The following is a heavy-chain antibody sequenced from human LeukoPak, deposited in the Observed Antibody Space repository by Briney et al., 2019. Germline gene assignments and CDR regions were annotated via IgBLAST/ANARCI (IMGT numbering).Heavy chain of an antibody. Sequence: GGSLRLSCAASGFTSSSYGMHWVRQAPGKGLEWVAFIRYDGSNKYYADSVKGRFTISRDNSKNTLYLQMNSLRAEDTAVYYCAKDTTQGFRRAFDIWGQGTMVTVSS. CDR1: GFTSSSYG. V-gene: IGHV3-30*02. J-gene: IGHJ3*02. CDR2: IRYDGSNK. D-gene: IGHD1-1*01. CDR3: AKDTTQGFRRAFDI.